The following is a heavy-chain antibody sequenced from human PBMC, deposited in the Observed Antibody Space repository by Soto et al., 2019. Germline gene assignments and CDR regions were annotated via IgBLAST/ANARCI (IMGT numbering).Heavy chain of an antibody. Sequence: PSETLSLTCTVSGGSVSSGRYYWSWIRQPPGKGLEWIGYIYYSGSTNYNPSLKSRVTISVDTSKNQFSLKLSSVTAADTAVYYCAREAAGEGLYYFDYWGQGTLVTVSS. CDR1: GGSVSSGRYY. CDR3: AREAAGEGLYYFDY. D-gene: IGHD6-13*01. J-gene: IGHJ4*02. CDR2: IYYSGST. V-gene: IGHV4-61*01.